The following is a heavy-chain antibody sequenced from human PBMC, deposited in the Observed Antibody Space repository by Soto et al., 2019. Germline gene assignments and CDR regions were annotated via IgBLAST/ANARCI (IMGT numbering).Heavy chain of an antibody. CDR2: IYYSGST. CDR1: DGYISSGGYY. V-gene: IGHV4-31*03. Sequence: PSETLSLTCTVSDGYISSGGYYWSWIRQHPGKGLEWIGYIYYSGSTYYNPSLKSRVTISVDTSKNQFSLKLSSVTAADTAVYYCARDQSPSSGWPGMDVWGQGTTVTVSS. D-gene: IGHD6-19*01. J-gene: IGHJ6*02. CDR3: ARDQSPSSGWPGMDV.